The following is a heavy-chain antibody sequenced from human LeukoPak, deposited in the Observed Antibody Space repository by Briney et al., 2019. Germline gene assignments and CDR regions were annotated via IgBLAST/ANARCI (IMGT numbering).Heavy chain of an antibody. CDR1: GFTFSSYG. J-gene: IGHJ4*02. CDR2: ISYDGSNK. Sequence: GRSLRLSCAASGFTFSSYGMHWVRQAPGKGLEWVAVISYDGSNKYYADSVKGRFTISRDNSKNTLYLQMNSLRAEDTAVYYCAKDFGSYYDSSGYYYGIFDHWGQGTLVTVSS. V-gene: IGHV3-30*18. CDR3: AKDFGSYYDSSGYYYGIFDH. D-gene: IGHD3-22*01.